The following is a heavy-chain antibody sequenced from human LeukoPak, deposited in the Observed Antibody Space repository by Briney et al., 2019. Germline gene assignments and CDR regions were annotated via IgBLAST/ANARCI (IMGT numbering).Heavy chain of an antibody. J-gene: IGHJ6*03. CDR1: GGSISSYY. CDR3: ARPETYYDFWSGYYGGNYYYYMDV. Sequence: SETLSLTCTVSGGSISSYYWSWIRQPPGKGLEWIGYIYTSGSTNYNPSLKSRVTISVDTSKNQFSLKLSSVTAADTAVYYCARPETYYDFWSGYYGGNYYYYMDVWGKGTTVTVSS. V-gene: IGHV4-4*09. D-gene: IGHD3-3*01. CDR2: IYTSGST.